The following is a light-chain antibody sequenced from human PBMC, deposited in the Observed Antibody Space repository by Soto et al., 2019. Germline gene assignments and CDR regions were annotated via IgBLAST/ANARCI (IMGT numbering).Light chain of an antibody. CDR3: QQYQSTPPT. J-gene: IGKJ2*01. CDR2: WAS. CDR1: QSVLYSSNNKNY. V-gene: IGKV4-1*01. Sequence: DIVMTQSPDSLAVSLGERATINCKSSQSVLYSSNNKNYLAWYQQRPGQPPKLLIYWASTRESGVPDRFSGSGSGSDFPLTITSLQAEDVAVYYCQQYQSTPPTFGQGTTFEIK.